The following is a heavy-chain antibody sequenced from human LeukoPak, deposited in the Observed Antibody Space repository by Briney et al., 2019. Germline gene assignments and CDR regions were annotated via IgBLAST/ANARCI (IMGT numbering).Heavy chain of an antibody. CDR1: GGSFSGYY. D-gene: IGHD5-24*01. CDR2: INHSGST. CDR3: ARVVPRGRWLQWGPGPPYYYYYYMDV. J-gene: IGHJ6*03. Sequence: SETLSLTCAVYGGSFSGYYWSWIRQPPGKGLEWIGEINHSGSTNYNPSLKSRVTISVDTSKNQFSLKLSSVTAADTAVYYCARVVPRGRWLQWGPGPPYYYYYYMDVWGKGTTVTISS. V-gene: IGHV4-34*01.